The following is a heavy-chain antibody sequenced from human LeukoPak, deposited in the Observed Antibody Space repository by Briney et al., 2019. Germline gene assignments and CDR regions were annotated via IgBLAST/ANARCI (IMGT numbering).Heavy chain of an antibody. J-gene: IGHJ6*02. D-gene: IGHD6-13*01. CDR2: IYPGDSDT. CDR1: GYSFTSYW. CDR3: ARRASSSSRWEYGMDV. V-gene: IGHV5-51*01. Sequence: GESLKISGKGSGYSFTSYWIGWVRQMPGKGLEWMGIIYPGDSDTRYSPSFQGQVTISADKSISTDYLQWSSLKASDTAMYYCARRASSSSRWEYGMDVWGQGTTVTVSS.